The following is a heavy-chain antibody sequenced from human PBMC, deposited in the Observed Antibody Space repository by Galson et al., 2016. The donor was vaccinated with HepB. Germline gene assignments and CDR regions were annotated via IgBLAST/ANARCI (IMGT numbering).Heavy chain of an antibody. V-gene: IGHV4-39*01. D-gene: IGHD6-19*01. CDR2: IYYSGNT. J-gene: IGHJ6*03. CDR3: APGLVVAGKYIYYYMDV. CDR1: SGSISSTEYY. Sequence: ETLSLTCSVSSGSISSTEYYWGWIRQPPGRGLEWIGSIYYSGNTYYNPSLKSRVTISVDLSKNQISLRLNSVTAADTAVYYCAPGLVVAGKYIYYYMDVWGNGTTVTVSS.